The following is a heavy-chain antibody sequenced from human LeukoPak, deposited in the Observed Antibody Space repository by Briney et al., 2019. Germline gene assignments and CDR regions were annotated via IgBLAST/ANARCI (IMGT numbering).Heavy chain of an antibody. D-gene: IGHD1-26*01. CDR2: IRYDGSNK. CDR3: AKDSGKEGIKSAFFDY. Sequence: GGSLRLSCAASGFSFSSYGMHWVRQALGKGLEWVAFIRYDGSNKYYADSVKGRFTISRDNSKNTLYLHVNSLRPEDTAVYYCAKDSGKEGIKSAFFDYWGQGTLVTVSS. J-gene: IGHJ4*02. V-gene: IGHV3-30*02. CDR1: GFSFSSYG.